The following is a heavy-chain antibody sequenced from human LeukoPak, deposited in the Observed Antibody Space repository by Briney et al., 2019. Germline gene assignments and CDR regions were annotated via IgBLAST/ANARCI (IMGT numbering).Heavy chain of an antibody. Sequence: GGSLRLSCAASGFTFSSYAMSWVRQAPGKGLRWVSAISGSGGSTYYADSVKGRFTISRDNSKNTLYLQMNSLRAEDTAVYYCAKAPDIVVVVAASFFDYWGQGTLVTVSS. CDR2: ISGSGGST. V-gene: IGHV3-23*01. CDR1: GFTFSSYA. D-gene: IGHD2-15*01. J-gene: IGHJ4*02. CDR3: AKAPDIVVVVAASFFDY.